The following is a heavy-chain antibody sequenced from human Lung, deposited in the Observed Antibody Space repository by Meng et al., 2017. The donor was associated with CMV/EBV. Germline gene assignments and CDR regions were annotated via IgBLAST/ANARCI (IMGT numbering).Heavy chain of an antibody. J-gene: IGHJ3*02. CDR2: IYPGDSDT. CDR3: ARRSSTSLEGAFDI. D-gene: IGHD2-2*01. Sequence: EXXKISXKGSGYSFTSYWIGWVRQMPGKGLEWMGIIYPGDSDTRYSPSLQGQVTISTDKSINTAYLQWSSLKASDTAMYYCARRSSTSLEGAFDIWGQGXMVTVSS. CDR1: GYSFTSYW. V-gene: IGHV5-51*01.